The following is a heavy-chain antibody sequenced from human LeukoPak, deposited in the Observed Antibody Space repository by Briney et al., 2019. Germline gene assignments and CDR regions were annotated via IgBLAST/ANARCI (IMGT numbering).Heavy chain of an antibody. Sequence: PGGSLRLSCAASGFTFSSYSMNWVRQAPGKGLEWVSSISSSSSYIYYADSVKGRFTISRDNAKNSLYLQMNSLRAKDTAVYYCARRVSSGPYYFDYWGQGTLVTVSS. J-gene: IGHJ4*02. CDR2: ISSSSSYI. CDR3: ARRVSSGPYYFDY. V-gene: IGHV3-21*01. D-gene: IGHD3-22*01. CDR1: GFTFSSYS.